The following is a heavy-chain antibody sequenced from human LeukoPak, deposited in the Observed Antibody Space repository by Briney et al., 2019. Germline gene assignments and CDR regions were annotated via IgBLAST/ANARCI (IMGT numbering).Heavy chain of an antibody. V-gene: IGHV3-7*01. Sequence: GGSLRLSCAASGFTFRNYWMGWVRQAPGKGREWVANINEDGSNKWHLGSVKGRFTVSRDNARNSLYLQMNSLRVEDTAVYYCTRVIVAVPGYFDSFDFWGQGVLVTVS. CDR2: INEDGSNK. CDR3: TRVIVAVPGYFDSFDF. J-gene: IGHJ4*02. CDR1: GFTFRNYW. D-gene: IGHD6-19*01.